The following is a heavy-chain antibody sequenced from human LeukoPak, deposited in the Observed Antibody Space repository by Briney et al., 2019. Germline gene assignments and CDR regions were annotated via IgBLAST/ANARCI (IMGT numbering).Heavy chain of an antibody. CDR2: ISPSGDIT. Sequence: GGSLRLSCAASGFTFSNHGMNWVRQAPGKGLEWVSGISPSGDITYYADSVKGRFTISRDNSKNTLYLEVISLTAEDTAVYYCAKDLAGGNSLPHSFDYWGQGTLVTVSS. CDR1: GFTFSNHG. CDR3: AKDLAGGNSLPHSFDY. V-gene: IGHV3-23*01. D-gene: IGHD4-23*01. J-gene: IGHJ4*02.